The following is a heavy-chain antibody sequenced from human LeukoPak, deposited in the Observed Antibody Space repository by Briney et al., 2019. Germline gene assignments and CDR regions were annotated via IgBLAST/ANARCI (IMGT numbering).Heavy chain of an antibody. V-gene: IGHV3-30-3*01. CDR3: AREVEAHDY. Sequence: PGRSLRLSCAASGVTFSSYAMHWVRQAPGKGLEWVAVISYDGSNKYYADSVKGRFTISRDNSKNTLSLQMNSLRAEDTAVYYCAREVEAHDYWGQGTLLTVSS. J-gene: IGHJ4*02. CDR1: GVTFSSYA. CDR2: ISYDGSNK. D-gene: IGHD2-15*01.